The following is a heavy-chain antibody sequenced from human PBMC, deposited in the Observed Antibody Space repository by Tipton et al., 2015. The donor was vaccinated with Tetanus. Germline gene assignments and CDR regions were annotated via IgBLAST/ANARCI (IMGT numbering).Heavy chain of an antibody. CDR2: IYTSGST. Sequence: TLSLTCTVSGGSISSYYWSWIRQPAGKGLEWIGRIYTSGSTNYNPSLKSRVTMSVDTSKNQFSLKLSSVTAADTAVYYCARDHPTNYYDSSGYYSNWFDPWGQGTLVTVSS. D-gene: IGHD3-22*01. CDR3: ARDHPTNYYDSSGYYSNWFDP. V-gene: IGHV4-4*07. J-gene: IGHJ5*02. CDR1: GGSISSYY.